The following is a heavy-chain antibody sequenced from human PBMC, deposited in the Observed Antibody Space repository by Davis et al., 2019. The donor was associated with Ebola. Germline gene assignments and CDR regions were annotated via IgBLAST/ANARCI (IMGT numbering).Heavy chain of an antibody. Sequence: KVSCKGSGYSFTSYWIGWVRQMPGKGLEWMGIIYPGDSDTRYSPSFQGQVTISADKSISPAYLQWSSLKASDTDLYDCAGHGGCSGGSCYHWFDPWGQGTLVTVSS. D-gene: IGHD2-15*01. V-gene: IGHV5-51*01. CDR1: GYSFTSYW. CDR2: IYPGDSDT. J-gene: IGHJ5*02. CDR3: AGHGGCSGGSCYHWFDP.